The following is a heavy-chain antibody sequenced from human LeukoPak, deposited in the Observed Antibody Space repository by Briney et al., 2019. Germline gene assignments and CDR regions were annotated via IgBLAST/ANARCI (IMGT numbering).Heavy chain of an antibody. CDR3: AKGYYGSGSYGWFDY. Sequence: GGSLRLSCAASGFTFSSYDMSWVRQAPGKGLEWVAAISGSVISTYYADSVKGRFTISRDTSKNTLYLQMNSLRPEDTAVYYCAKGYYGSGSYGWFDYWGQGTLVTVSS. V-gene: IGHV3-23*01. CDR2: ISGSVIST. CDR1: GFTFSSYD. J-gene: IGHJ4*02. D-gene: IGHD3-10*01.